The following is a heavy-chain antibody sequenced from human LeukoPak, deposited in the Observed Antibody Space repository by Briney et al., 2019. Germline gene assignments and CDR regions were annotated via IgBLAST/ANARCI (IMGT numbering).Heavy chain of an antibody. J-gene: IGHJ1*01. CDR1: GFTFSSYA. Sequence: GGSLRLSCAASGFTFSSYAMHWVRQAPGKGLEWVAVISYDGSNKYYADSVKGRFTISRDNSKSTLYLQMNSLRAEDTAVYYCAKARTFGAAAVTEYFQHWGQGTLVTVSS. V-gene: IGHV3-30-3*01. D-gene: IGHD6-13*01. CDR3: AKARTFGAAAVTEYFQH. CDR2: ISYDGSNK.